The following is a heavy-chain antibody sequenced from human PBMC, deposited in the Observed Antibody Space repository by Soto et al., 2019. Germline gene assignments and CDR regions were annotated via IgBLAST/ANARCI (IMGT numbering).Heavy chain of an antibody. CDR1: GDSVSSFSFF. J-gene: IGHJ4*02. CDR2: VSYSGRT. D-gene: IGHD6-19*01. Sequence: QLQLQESGPGLVKPSETLSLTCTVSGDSVSSFSFFWGWIRQPPGKGLEWIGSVSYSGRTFYNSSLKSRVAISVGTSKSQFSLRLGSVTAADTAVYYCARHDVPCGSGWYGVDYWGQGTLVTVSS. CDR3: ARHDVPCGSGWYGVDY. V-gene: IGHV4-39*01.